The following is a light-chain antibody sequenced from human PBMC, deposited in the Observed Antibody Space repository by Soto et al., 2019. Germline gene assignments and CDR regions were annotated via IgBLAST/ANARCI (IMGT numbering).Light chain of an antibody. CDR2: KAS. V-gene: IGKV1-5*03. CDR1: QSISSW. Sequence: DIQMTQSPSTLSASLGDRVTITCRASQSISSWLAWYQQKPGKAPKLLISKASSLESGVPSRFSGTGSGTEFTLTISILQPDDFATYYCQQYKRYPTWTFGQGTKVELK. CDR3: QQYKRYPTWT. J-gene: IGKJ1*01.